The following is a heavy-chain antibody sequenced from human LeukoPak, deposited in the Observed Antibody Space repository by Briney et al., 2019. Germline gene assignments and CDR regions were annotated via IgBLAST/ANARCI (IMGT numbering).Heavy chain of an antibody. J-gene: IGHJ3*02. CDR2: INHNGNVN. Sequence: GGSLRLSCAASGFTFSSYWMNWARQAPGKGLEWVASINHNGNVNYYVDSVKGRFTISRDNAKNSLYLQMSNLRAEDTAVYYCARALYASGPSDAFDIWGQGTMVTVSS. CDR1: GFTFSSYW. D-gene: IGHD5/OR15-5a*01. CDR3: ARALYASGPSDAFDI. V-gene: IGHV3-7*01.